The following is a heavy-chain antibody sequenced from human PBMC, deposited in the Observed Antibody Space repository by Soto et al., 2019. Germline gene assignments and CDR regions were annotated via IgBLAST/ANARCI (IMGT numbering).Heavy chain of an antibody. CDR2: ISYDGSNK. Sequence: GGSLRLSCAASGFTFSSYAMHWVRQAPGKGLEWVAVISYDGSNKYYADSVKGRFTISRDNSKNTLYLQMNSLRAEETAVYYCARDFRISSGWYGDFGAGGNWFDPWGQGTLVTVSS. D-gene: IGHD6-19*01. V-gene: IGHV3-30-3*01. CDR3: ARDFRISSGWYGDFGAGGNWFDP. J-gene: IGHJ5*02. CDR1: GFTFSSYA.